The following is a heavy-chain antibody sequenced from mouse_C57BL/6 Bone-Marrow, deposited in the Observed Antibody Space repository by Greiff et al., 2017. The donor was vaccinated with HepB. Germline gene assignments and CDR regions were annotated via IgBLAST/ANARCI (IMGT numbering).Heavy chain of an antibody. CDR3: ARVLGYVYWYFDV. D-gene: IGHD2-14*01. Sequence: VQLQQSGPELVKPGASVKISCKASGYTFTDYYITWVKQRPGQGLEWIGWIYPGSGNTKYNEKFKGKATLTVDTSSSTAYMKLSSLTSEDSAVYLCARVLGYVYWYFDVWGTGTTVTVAS. V-gene: IGHV1-84*01. CDR2: IYPGSGNT. J-gene: IGHJ1*03. CDR1: GYTFTDYY.